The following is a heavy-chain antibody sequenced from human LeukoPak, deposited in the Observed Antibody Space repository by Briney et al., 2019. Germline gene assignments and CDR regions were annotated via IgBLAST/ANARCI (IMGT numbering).Heavy chain of an antibody. CDR3: ILGGKLDY. CDR1: GGPISSSNYY. Sequence: PSETLSLTCTVSGGPISSSNYYRGWVRQPPGKGLEWIGGIYHTGSTHYNPSLKSRVTISVDTPKNQLSLRLSSVTAADTALYYCILGGKLDYWGQGILVTVSS. V-gene: IGHV4-39*01. CDR2: IYHTGST. J-gene: IGHJ4*02. D-gene: IGHD3-10*01.